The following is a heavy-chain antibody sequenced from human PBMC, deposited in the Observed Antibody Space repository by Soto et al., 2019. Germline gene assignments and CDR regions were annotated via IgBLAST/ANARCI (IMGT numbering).Heavy chain of an antibody. D-gene: IGHD3-22*01. Sequence: GESLKISGKGSGYSFTSYWISWLRQMPGKGLEWMGRIDPSGSYTNYSPSFQGHVTISDDKSISTAYLQCSSLKASDPALYYCARLLSSIYSSGYYYQVMDFWGQGTTVPGSS. CDR1: GYSFTSYW. CDR3: ARLLSSIYSSGYYYQVMDF. CDR2: IDPSGSYT. J-gene: IGHJ6*02. V-gene: IGHV5-10-1*01.